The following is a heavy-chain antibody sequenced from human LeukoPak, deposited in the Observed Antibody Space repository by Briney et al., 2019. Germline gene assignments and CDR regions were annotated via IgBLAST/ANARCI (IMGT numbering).Heavy chain of an antibody. CDR1: GGSFSGYY. CDR3: ASAGSCYDRINP. J-gene: IGHJ5*02. D-gene: IGHD2-15*01. V-gene: IGHV4-34*01. CDR2: INPSGST. Sequence: PSETLSLTCAVYGGSFSGYYWSWIRQPPGKGLEWIGEINPSGSTNYNPSLKRRLTTSIHPSKNQISLKLGSVTAAGPCVYYCASAGSCYDRINPWGQGTLVTVSS.